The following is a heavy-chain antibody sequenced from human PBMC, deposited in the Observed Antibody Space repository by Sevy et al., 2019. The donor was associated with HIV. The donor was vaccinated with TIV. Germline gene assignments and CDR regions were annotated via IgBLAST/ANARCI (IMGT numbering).Heavy chain of an antibody. CDR2: FSGTDGSGTDGTT. CDR3: AKAARYSSVWYSTGEPFDY. Sequence: GGSLRLSCAASGFKFDNYDFSWVRQAPGKGLEWVSGFSGTDGSGTDGTTYYTDSVKGRFIISRDKSKNTLYLEMNSLGVDDTAVYYCAKAARYSSVWYSTGEPFDYWGQGTLVTVSS. V-gene: IGHV3-23*01. J-gene: IGHJ4*02. D-gene: IGHD6-13*01. CDR1: GFKFDNYD.